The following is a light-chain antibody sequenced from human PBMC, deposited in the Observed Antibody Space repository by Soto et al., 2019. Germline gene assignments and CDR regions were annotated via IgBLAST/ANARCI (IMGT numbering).Light chain of an antibody. J-gene: IGLJ1*01. CDR2: EVS. CDR1: SSDVGGYTY. CDR3: NSYTSKSTGV. Sequence: QSALTQPASVSGSPGQSITISGTGTSSDVGGYTYVSWYQQHPGKAPKPIIYEVSNRPSGVSNRFSGSKSGNTASLTISGLQAEDEADYYCNSYTSKSTGVFGTGTKLTVL. V-gene: IGLV2-14*01.